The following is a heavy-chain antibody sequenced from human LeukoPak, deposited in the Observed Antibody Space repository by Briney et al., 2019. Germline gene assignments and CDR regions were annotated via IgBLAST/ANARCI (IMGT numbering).Heavy chain of an antibody. D-gene: IGHD3-10*01. Sequence: PSETLSLTCAVYGVSFSGYYWSWIRQPPGKGLEWIGEINHSGSTNYNPSLKSRVTISVDTSKNQFSLKLSSVTAADTAVYYCARGLGGGMAHWGQGTLVTVSS. CDR3: ARGLGGGMAH. V-gene: IGHV4-34*01. CDR2: INHSGST. CDR1: GVSFSGYY. J-gene: IGHJ4*02.